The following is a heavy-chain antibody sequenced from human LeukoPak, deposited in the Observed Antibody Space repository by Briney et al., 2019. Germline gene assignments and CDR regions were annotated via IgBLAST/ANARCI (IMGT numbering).Heavy chain of an antibody. J-gene: IGHJ4*02. V-gene: IGHV1-69*02. D-gene: IGHD3-3*01. Sequence: SVKVSCKASGGTFSSYTISWVRQAPGQELEWMGRIIPILGIANYAQKFQGRVTITADKSTSTAYMELSSLRSEDTAVYYCARSGYQWRFFDYWGQGTLVTVSS. CDR2: IIPILGIA. CDR1: GGTFSSYT. CDR3: ARSGYQWRFFDY.